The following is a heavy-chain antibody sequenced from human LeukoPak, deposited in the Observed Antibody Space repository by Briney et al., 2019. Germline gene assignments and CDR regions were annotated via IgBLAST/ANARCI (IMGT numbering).Heavy chain of an antibody. Sequence: VASVKVSCKVSGYTLTELSMHWVRQAPGKGLEWMGGFDPEDGETIYAQKFQGRVTMTEDTSTDTAYMELSSLRSEDTAVYYCSSMVRGADRWEFDPWGQGTLVTVSS. D-gene: IGHD3-10*01. V-gene: IGHV1-24*01. CDR2: FDPEDGET. CDR1: GYTLTELS. J-gene: IGHJ5*02. CDR3: SSMVRGADRWEFDP.